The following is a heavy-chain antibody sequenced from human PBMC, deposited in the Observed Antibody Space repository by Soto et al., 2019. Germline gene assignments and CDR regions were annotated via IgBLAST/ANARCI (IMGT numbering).Heavy chain of an antibody. CDR1: GFTFRTYA. J-gene: IGHJ4*02. D-gene: IGHD3-16*01. CDR2: MTNDGSAT. V-gene: IGHV3-64D*08. CDR3: VKDWGAWPRDFDY. Sequence: LRLSCSASGFTFRTYAMHWVRQAPGKRLEYVSAMTNDGSATFYADSVKGRVTISRDNSRNTLYLQMSSLRVEDSAVYYCVKDWGAWPRDFDYCGQGTLVAVSS.